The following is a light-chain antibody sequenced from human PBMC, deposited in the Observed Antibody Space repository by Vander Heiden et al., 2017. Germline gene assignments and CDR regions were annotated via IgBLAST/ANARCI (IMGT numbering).Light chain of an antibody. CDR1: QSVSSN. CDR2: GAS. J-gene: IGKJ2*01. Sequence: ELVMTQSPATLSVSPGERATLSCRASQSVSSNLAWYQQKPGQAPRLLIYGASTRDTGIPARFSGSGSGKEFTLTISSRQSEDFAVYYCQQQNNWVMYTFGQGTKVEIK. CDR3: QQQNNWVMYT. V-gene: IGKV3-15*01.